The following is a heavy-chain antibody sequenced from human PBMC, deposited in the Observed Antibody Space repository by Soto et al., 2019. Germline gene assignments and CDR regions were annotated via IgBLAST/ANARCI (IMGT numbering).Heavy chain of an antibody. D-gene: IGHD2-15*01. CDR2: NSGGGGST. CDR1: NNYA. CDR3: AKEKVVAVGWGYFDD. J-gene: IGHJ4*02. Sequence: EVQLLDSGGGLVQPGGYLSLSCTASNNYAMSWFRQAPGKGLGWVSANSGGGGSTYYADSARGRFTISRDNAKNTLYLQRNSLRAEDTAVYYCAKEKVVAVGWGYFDDWGQGTLVTVSS. V-gene: IGHV3-23*01.